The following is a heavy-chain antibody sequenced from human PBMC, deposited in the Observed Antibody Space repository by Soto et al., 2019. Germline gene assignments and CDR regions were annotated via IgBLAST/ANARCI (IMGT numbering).Heavy chain of an antibody. CDR1: VFTFSSYS. Sequence: GGSLRLSCASSVFTFSSYSMNCVRHAPGKWLEWVSSISSSSSYIYYADSVKGRFTISRDNAKNSLYLQMTSLRAEDTAVYYCAGGVPAVHYYYYYYAMEVWGQGTTVIVS. D-gene: IGHD2-2*01. CDR2: ISSSSSYI. V-gene: IGHV3-21*01. CDR3: AGGVPAVHYYYYYYAMEV. J-gene: IGHJ6*02.